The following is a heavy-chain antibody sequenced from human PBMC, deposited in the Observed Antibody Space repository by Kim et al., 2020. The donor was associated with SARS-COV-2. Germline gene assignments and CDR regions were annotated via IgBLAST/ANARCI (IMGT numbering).Heavy chain of an antibody. CDR3: AACGNTALLCAFDL. CDR1: GVTVNSNY. CDR2: IYGGGSA. Sequence: GGSLRLSCAPSGVTVNSNYISWVRQAPGRGLEWVSVIYGGGSAYYADSVKGRFTISRDTSKNILYLQMDSLRVEDTATYYCAACGNTALLCAFDLWGQGTKVTVSS. V-gene: IGHV3-66*01. D-gene: IGHD5-18*01. J-gene: IGHJ3*01.